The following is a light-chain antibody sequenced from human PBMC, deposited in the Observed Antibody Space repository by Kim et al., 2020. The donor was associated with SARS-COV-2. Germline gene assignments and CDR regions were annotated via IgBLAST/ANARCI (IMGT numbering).Light chain of an antibody. Sequence: RSRSGGGRVTITGRASQSVSHGLAWYQQKPGKAPKVLIYEASKLKSGVPSRFSGSGFGTEFTLTISSLQPDDFATYYCQQYNTWYTFGQGTKLEI. CDR2: EAS. CDR1: QSVSHG. V-gene: IGKV1-5*03. J-gene: IGKJ2*01. CDR3: QQYNTWYT.